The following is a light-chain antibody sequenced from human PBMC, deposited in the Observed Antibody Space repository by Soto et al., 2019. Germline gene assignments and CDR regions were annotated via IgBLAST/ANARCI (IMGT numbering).Light chain of an antibody. CDR3: CSYAGSSTYV. CDR1: SSDVGSYNL. CDR2: EVS. V-gene: IGLV2-23*02. Sequence: QSAVTQPASVSGSPGQSITISCTGTSSDVGSYNLVSWYQQHPGKAPKLMIYEVSKRPSGVSNRFSGSKSGNTASLTISGLQAEDEADYYCCSYAGSSTYVFGTGTQLTVL. J-gene: IGLJ1*01.